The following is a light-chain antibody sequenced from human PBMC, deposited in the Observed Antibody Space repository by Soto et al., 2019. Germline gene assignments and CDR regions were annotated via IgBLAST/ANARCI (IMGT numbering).Light chain of an antibody. J-gene: IGKJ1*01. CDR3: QQYGSSPPT. Sequence: EIVLTQSPATLSLSPGERATLSCRASKSFSRSYLAWYQQKPGQAPRLLIYGASSRATGIPDRFSGSGSGTDFTLTISRLEPEDFGVYYCQQYGSSPPTFGQGTKVDIK. V-gene: IGKV3-20*01. CDR1: KSFSRSY. CDR2: GAS.